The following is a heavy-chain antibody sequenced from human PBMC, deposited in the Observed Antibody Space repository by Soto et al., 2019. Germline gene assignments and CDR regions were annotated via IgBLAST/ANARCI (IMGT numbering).Heavy chain of an antibody. CDR1: GYTFTSYY. Sequence: GASVKVSCKASGYTFTSYYMHWVRQAPGQGLEWMGIINPSGGSTSYAQKFQGRVTMTRDTSTSTVYMELSSLRSEDTAVYYCARGNRYSGWYREIYFDYWGQGTLVTVSS. D-gene: IGHD6-19*01. V-gene: IGHV1-46*01. J-gene: IGHJ4*02. CDR2: INPSGGST. CDR3: ARGNRYSGWYREIYFDY.